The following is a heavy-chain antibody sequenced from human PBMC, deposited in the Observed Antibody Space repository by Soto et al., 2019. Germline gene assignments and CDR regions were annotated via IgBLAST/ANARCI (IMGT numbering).Heavy chain of an antibody. Sequence: GASVKVSCKASGYTFTGYYMHWVRQAPGQELEWMGWINPNSGGTNYAQKFQGWVTMTRDTSISTAYMELSRLRSDDTAVYYCARGGGVRYNWKQRQDYYYGMDVWGQGTTVTVSS. J-gene: IGHJ6*02. CDR1: GYTFTGYY. V-gene: IGHV1-2*04. CDR2: INPNSGGT. D-gene: IGHD1-20*01. CDR3: ARGGGVRYNWKQRQDYYYGMDV.